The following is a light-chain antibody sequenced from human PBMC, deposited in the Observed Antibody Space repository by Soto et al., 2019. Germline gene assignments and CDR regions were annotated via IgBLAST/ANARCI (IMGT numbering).Light chain of an antibody. CDR2: KTS. CDR3: QHYDTYSP. Sequence: DIQMTQSPSTLSASVGDSVTITCRASQAISSRLAWYQQKPGKAPKLLIYKTSTLEGGAPSRFSGSGSGTEFTLTISSLQPDDLAIYYCQHYDTYSPFGGGTKVEIK. J-gene: IGKJ4*02. V-gene: IGKV1-5*03. CDR1: QAISSR.